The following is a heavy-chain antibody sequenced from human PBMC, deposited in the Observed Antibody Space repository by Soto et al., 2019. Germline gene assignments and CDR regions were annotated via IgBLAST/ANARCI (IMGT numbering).Heavy chain of an antibody. V-gene: IGHV3-48*01. CDR3: AREDGLLNWFDP. Sequence: RVSLRLSYAASEFTFSSYSMNWVRQAPGKGLEWVSYISSSSSTIYYADSVKGRFTISRDNAKNSLYLQMNSLRAEDTAVYYCAREDGLLNWFDPWGQGTLVTVSS. J-gene: IGHJ5*02. CDR2: ISSSSSTI. D-gene: IGHD4-17*01. CDR1: EFTFSSYS.